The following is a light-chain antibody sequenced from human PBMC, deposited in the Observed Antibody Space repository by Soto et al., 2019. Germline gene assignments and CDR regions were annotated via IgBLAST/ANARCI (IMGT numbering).Light chain of an antibody. CDR1: SSDVGGYNE. V-gene: IGLV2-14*03. CDR3: SSHAAGSTLI. J-gene: IGLJ2*01. CDR2: DVT. Sequence: SALPQPASVSGSPGQSTTISCTGTSSDVGGYNEVSWYQQRPGKAPKLMIYDVTNRPSGVSNRFSGSKSGNTASLIISGLQAEDEAYYYCSSHAAGSTLIFGGGTKVTVL.